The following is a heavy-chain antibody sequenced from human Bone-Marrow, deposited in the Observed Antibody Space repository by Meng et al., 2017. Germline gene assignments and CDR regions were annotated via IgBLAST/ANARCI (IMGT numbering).Heavy chain of an antibody. CDR1: GFTFDDYA. CDR3: AKDRRIMTTYAFDI. Sequence: GGSLRLSCAASGFTFDDYAMHWARQAPGKGLEWVSGISWNSGSIGYADSVKGRFTISRDNAKNSLYLQMNSLRAEDTALYYCAKDRRIMTTYAFDIWGQGTMVTVSS. CDR2: ISWNSGSI. D-gene: IGHD3-16*01. V-gene: IGHV3-9*01. J-gene: IGHJ3*02.